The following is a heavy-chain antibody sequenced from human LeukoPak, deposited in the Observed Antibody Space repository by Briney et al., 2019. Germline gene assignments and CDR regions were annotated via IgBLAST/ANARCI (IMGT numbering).Heavy chain of an antibody. CDR2: VSYDGSNE. J-gene: IGHJ4*02. CDR3: APSVVYDFWSGSN. D-gene: IGHD3-3*01. CDR1: GFTFSSYD. Sequence: GGSLRLSCAASGFTFSSYDMHWVRQARGKGLEWVAVVSYDGSNEYYADSVKGRFTISRDNSKNTLYLQMNSLRPEDTAVYYCAPSVVYDFWSGSNWGQGTLVTVSS. V-gene: IGHV3-30*03.